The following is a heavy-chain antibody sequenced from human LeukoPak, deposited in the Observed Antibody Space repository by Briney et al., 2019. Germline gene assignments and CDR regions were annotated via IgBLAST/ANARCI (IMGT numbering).Heavy chain of an antibody. Sequence: PSETLSLTCTVSGGSISSGSYFWNWIRQPAGKGLEWVGYISYSGSTNYNPSLKSRVTISIDTSKNQFSLNLSSVTAADTAVYYCARGRYMDVWGKGTTVTISS. CDR1: GGSISSGSYF. CDR2: ISYSGST. J-gene: IGHJ6*03. V-gene: IGHV4-61*10. CDR3: ARGRYMDV.